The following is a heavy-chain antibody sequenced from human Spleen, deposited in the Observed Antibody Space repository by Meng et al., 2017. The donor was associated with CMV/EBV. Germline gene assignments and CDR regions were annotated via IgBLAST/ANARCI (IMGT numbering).Heavy chain of an antibody. Sequence: SLKISCAASGFTFSSYAMHWVRQAPGKGLEWVAIISYDGSNKYYADSVKGRFTISRDNVKSSLYLQMNSLRAEDTAVYYCVGGRITIFGVGMFDPWGQGTLVTVSS. V-gene: IGHV3-30-3*01. CDR1: GFTFSSYA. J-gene: IGHJ5*02. CDR2: ISYDGSNK. D-gene: IGHD3-3*01. CDR3: VGGRITIFGVGMFDP.